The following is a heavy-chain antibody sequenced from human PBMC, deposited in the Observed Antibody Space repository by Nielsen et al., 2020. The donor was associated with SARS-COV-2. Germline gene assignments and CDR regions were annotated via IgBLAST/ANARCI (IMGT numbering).Heavy chain of an antibody. CDR1: GNTLSGVS. Sequence: ASVKVSCKVSGNTLSGVSMHWVRQAPGKGLEWMGGFDPEDGGITYAQKFQGRVTMTEDSSTDTAYMELSSLRSEDTAVHYCASLPYDNSGLDFDSWGQGTLVAVSS. J-gene: IGHJ4*02. CDR2: FDPEDGGI. D-gene: IGHD3-22*01. V-gene: IGHV1-24*01. CDR3: ASLPYDNSGLDFDS.